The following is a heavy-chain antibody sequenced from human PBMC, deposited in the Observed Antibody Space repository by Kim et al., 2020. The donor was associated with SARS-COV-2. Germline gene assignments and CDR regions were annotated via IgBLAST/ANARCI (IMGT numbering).Heavy chain of an antibody. Sequence: ASVKVSCKASGYTFTSYYMHWVRQAPGQGLEWMGIINPSGGSTSYAQKFQGRVTMTRDTSTSTVYMELSSLRSEDTAVYYCARGPIWFGELYRERLYYYYGMDVWGQGTTVTVSS. CDR3: ARGPIWFGELYRERLYYYYGMDV. CDR1: GYTFTSYY. J-gene: IGHJ6*02. CDR2: INPSGGST. D-gene: IGHD3-10*01. V-gene: IGHV1-46*01.